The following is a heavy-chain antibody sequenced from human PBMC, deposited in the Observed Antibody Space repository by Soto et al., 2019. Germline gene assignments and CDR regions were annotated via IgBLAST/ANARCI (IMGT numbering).Heavy chain of an antibody. D-gene: IGHD3-10*01. V-gene: IGHV4-59*01. CDR2: IYYSGST. CDR3: ARNSKDDSYYYGSGYYYGMDV. J-gene: IGHJ6*02. Sequence: KPSETLSLTCTVSGGSISSYYWSWIRQPPGKGLEWIGYIYYSGSTNYNPSLKSRVTISVDTSKNQFSLKLSSVTAADTAVYYCARNSKDDSYYYGSGYYYGMDVWGQGTTVTVSS. CDR1: GGSISSYY.